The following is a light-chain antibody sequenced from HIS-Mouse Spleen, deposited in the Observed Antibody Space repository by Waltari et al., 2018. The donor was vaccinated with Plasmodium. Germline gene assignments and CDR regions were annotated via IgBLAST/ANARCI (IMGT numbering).Light chain of an antibody. V-gene: IGKV2-30*02. CDR3: MRGTHWPGT. Sequence: DVVMTQSPLSLPVTLGQPASISCTSSQSLIHSDGNTYLNWFQQGPGQSPRRLIYKVSNQDSGVPDRFSVSGSGTDFTLKVSRVEAEDVGVYYCMRGTHWPGTFGQGTKVEIK. CDR2: KVS. CDR1: QSLIHSDGNTY. J-gene: IGKJ1*01.